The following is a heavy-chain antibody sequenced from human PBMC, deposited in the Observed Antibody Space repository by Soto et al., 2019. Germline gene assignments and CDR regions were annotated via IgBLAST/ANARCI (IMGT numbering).Heavy chain of an antibody. CDR2: TYYSGSGTT. CDR1: GGSISSGGYY. D-gene: IGHD5-12*01. Sequence: PSETLSLTCSVSGGSISSGGYYWSWIRQHPEKGLEWIGYTYYSGSGTTYYNPSLKSRVTISVDTSKNQFSLKLSSVTAADTAVYYCARDGRDSGYDWYYYMDVSGKGTTVTVSS. V-gene: IGHV4-31*03. CDR3: ARDGRDSGYDWYYYMDV. J-gene: IGHJ6*03.